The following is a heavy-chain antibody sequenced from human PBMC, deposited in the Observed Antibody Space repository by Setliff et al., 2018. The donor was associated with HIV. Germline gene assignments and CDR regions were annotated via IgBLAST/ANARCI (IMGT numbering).Heavy chain of an antibody. Sequence: ASVKVSCKTSGVTFTTYSITWVRQAPGQGLEWMGGIIPIIRSAKYAQKFQGRVTITADKSTSTAYMELSNLRSEDTAVYYCAREVASYSSRFDAFDVWGQGTTVT. V-gene: IGHV1-69*06. CDR2: IIPIIRSA. CDR3: AREVASYSSRFDAFDV. J-gene: IGHJ3*01. CDR1: GVTFTTYS. D-gene: IGHD6-13*01.